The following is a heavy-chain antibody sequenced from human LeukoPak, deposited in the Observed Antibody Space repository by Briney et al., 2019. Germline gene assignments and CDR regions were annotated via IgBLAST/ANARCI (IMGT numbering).Heavy chain of an antibody. J-gene: IGHJ4*02. Sequence: VKVPCKASGYTFPGYYMHWVRQAPGQGLEWMGWINPNSGGTNYAQKFQGRVTMTRDTSISTAYMELSRLRSDDTAVYYCARDGVEWELLDSLDYWGQGTLLTVSS. V-gene: IGHV1-2*02. CDR2: INPNSGGT. CDR1: GYTFPGYY. D-gene: IGHD1-26*01. CDR3: ARDGVEWELLDSLDY.